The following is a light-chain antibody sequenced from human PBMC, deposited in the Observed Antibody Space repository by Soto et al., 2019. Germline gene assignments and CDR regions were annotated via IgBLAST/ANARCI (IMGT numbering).Light chain of an antibody. CDR2: LDSDGSH. Sequence: QLVLTQSPSASASLGASVKLTCTLSIGHSSYAIAWHQQPPEKGPRYLMKLDSDGSHSKGDGIPDRFSGSSSGAERYLTISSLQSEDEADYYCQTWGTGIWVFGGGTKLTVL. CDR1: IGHSSYA. J-gene: IGLJ3*02. V-gene: IGLV4-69*01. CDR3: QTWGTGIWV.